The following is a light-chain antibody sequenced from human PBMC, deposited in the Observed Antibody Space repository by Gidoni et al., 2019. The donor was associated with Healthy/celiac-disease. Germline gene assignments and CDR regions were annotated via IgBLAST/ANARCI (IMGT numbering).Light chain of an antibody. CDR1: KLGDKY. Sequence: SYELTPPPSVSVSPGQTASITCPGDKLGDKYACWYQQKPGQSPVLVIYQDSKRPSGIPERFSGSNSGNTATLTISGTQAMDEADYYCQAWDSSTAPVVFGGGTKLTVL. J-gene: IGLJ2*01. CDR2: QDS. V-gene: IGLV3-1*01. CDR3: QAWDSSTAPVV.